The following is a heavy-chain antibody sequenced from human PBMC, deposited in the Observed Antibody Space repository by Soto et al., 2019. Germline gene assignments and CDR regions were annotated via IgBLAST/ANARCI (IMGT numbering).Heavy chain of an antibody. Sequence: NPSETLSLTCTVSGGSTNSISDYWGWIRQPPGKGLEWIGSVYYSGSTHDNPSLQSRVTISVDTSRNQFSLNLISVTAADTAVYFCARQPRGPGYGERGLYFDYWGQGTLVTVSS. CDR3: ARQPRGPGYGERGLYFDY. V-gene: IGHV4-39*01. CDR1: GGSTNSISDY. J-gene: IGHJ4*02. CDR2: VYYSGST. D-gene: IGHD3-16*01.